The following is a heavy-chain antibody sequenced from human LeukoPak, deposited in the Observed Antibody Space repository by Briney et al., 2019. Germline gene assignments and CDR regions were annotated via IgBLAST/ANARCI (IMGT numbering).Heavy chain of an antibody. V-gene: IGHV4-59*08. J-gene: IGHJ4*02. D-gene: IGHD6-19*01. Sequence: SETLSLTCTVSGGSISGYYWGWIRQPPGKGLEWIGYIYYIGSTHYSPSLQSRVTISVDMSKNQFSLKLTSVTAADTAVYYCARYAAVAGTAFDYWGQGTLVTVS. CDR3: ARYAAVAGTAFDY. CDR1: GGSISGYY. CDR2: IYYIGST.